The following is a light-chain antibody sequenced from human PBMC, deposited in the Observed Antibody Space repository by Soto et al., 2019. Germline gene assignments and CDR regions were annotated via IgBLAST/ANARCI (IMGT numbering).Light chain of an antibody. CDR2: DVT. J-gene: IGLJ1*01. Sequence: QSALTQPRSVSGSPGQSVTISCTGTSSDVGGYNYVSWHQQHPGKAPKLMIYDVTKRPSGVPDRFSGSKSGNTASLTISGLQAEDEADYYCCSYAGSYTYVFGPGTKLTVL. V-gene: IGLV2-11*01. CDR3: CSYAGSYTYV. CDR1: SSDVGGYNY.